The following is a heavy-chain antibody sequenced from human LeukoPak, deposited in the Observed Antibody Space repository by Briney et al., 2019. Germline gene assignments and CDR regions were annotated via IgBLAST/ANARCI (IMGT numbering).Heavy chain of an antibody. Sequence: SETLSLTCAVPGGSISSSNWGSWARQPPGKGLEWMGEIYHSGRTKYNPSLKSRVNISVDKSKNQFSLKLSSVTAADTAAYDCAREMFGELLSGWFDPWGQGTLVTVSS. V-gene: IGHV4-4*02. CDR1: GGSISSSNW. J-gene: IGHJ5*02. D-gene: IGHD3-10*02. CDR3: AREMFGELLSGWFDP. CDR2: IYHSGRT.